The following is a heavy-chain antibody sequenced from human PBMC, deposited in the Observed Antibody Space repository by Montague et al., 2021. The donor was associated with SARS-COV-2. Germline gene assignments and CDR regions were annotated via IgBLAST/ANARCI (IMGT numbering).Heavy chain of an antibody. J-gene: IGHJ2*01. V-gene: IGHV4-61*10. Sequence: SETLSLTCSVSGASISSANDYWTWIRQPAGKGLEWIGEIYHSGSTNYNPSLKSRVTISIDKSKNQFSPKLSSVTAADTAVYYCAREFRTYGYGGQYWYFDLWGRGTLVTVSS. CDR3: AREFRTYGYGGQYWYFDL. D-gene: IGHD3-10*01. CDR2: IYHSGST. CDR1: GASISSANDY.